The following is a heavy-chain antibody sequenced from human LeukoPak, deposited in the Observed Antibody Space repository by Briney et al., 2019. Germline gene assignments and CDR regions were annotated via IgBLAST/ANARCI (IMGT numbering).Heavy chain of an antibody. CDR3: AKDRGYYDSSGYSPLLDY. CDR1: GFTFRSFA. Sequence: GGSLRLSCAASGFTFRSFAMSWVRQAPGKGLEWVSSINGNDYRTFYADSVKGRFTISRDNSKNTLYLQMNSLRAEDTAVYYCAKDRGYYDSSGYSPLLDYWGQGTLVTVSS. V-gene: IGHV3-23*01. CDR2: INGNDYRT. D-gene: IGHD3-22*01. J-gene: IGHJ4*02.